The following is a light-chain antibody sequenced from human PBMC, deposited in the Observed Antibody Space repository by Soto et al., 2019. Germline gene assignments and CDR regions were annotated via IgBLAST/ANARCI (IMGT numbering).Light chain of an antibody. V-gene: IGKV3-20*01. CDR2: GAS. CDR1: QTISSNY. CDR3: QQYGRSPPEFT. J-gene: IGKJ3*01. Sequence: EIVLTQSAGTLSLFAGEIATLSCRSSQTISSNYLAWYQQKPGQAPRLLIFGASYRATGIPDRFSGSGSGTDFTLTISRLEPEDFAVYYCQQYGRSPPEFTFGPGTKVDIK.